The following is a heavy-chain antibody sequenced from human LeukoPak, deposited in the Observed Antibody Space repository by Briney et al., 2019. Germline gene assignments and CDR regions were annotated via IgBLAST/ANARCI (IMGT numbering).Heavy chain of an antibody. CDR2: ISAIGGST. J-gene: IGHJ4*02. CDR1: GFTFSDHA. D-gene: IGHD6-19*01. Sequence: PGGSLRLSCAASGFTFSDHAMSWVRQAPGKGLEWVSAISAIGGSTHYADSVKGRFTVSRDNSKNTLYLQLNSLRADDTAFYYCARDAFRSSYKSGPPDFWGQGTLVSVPS. V-gene: IGHV3-23*01. CDR3: ARDAFRSSYKSGPPDF.